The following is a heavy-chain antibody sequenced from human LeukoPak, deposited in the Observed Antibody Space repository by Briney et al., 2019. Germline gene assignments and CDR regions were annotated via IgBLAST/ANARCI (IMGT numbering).Heavy chain of an antibody. CDR2: IYYSGST. V-gene: IGHV4-39*07. D-gene: IGHD2-21*02. CDR3: ARGGYCGGDCYFYY. CDR1: GGSISSSSYY. J-gene: IGHJ4*02. Sequence: SETLSLTCTVSGGSISSSSYYWGWIRQPPGKGLEWIGSIYYSGSTYYNPSLKSRVTISVDTSKNQFSLKLTSVTAADTAVYYCARGGYCGGDCYFYYWGQGTLVTVSS.